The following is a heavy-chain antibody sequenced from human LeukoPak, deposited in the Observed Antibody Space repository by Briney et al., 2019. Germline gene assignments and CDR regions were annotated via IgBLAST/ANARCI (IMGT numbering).Heavy chain of an antibody. J-gene: IGHJ3*02. Sequence: SETLSLTCTVSGDSIRDYYCTWIRQPPGKGLVGTGYVYYTGSTNYTPSLKRRVSISVDTSKNKYYLKVRSVTAADTAMYYCARAQVATSGQPDLDAFDIWGQGTMVTVSS. V-gene: IGHV4-59*01. CDR2: VYYTGST. D-gene: IGHD5-12*01. CDR1: GDSIRDYY. CDR3: ARAQVATSGQPDLDAFDI.